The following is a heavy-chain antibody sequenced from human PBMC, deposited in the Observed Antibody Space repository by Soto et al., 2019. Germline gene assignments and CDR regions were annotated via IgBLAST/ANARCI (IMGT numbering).Heavy chain of an antibody. CDR2: ISGSVGST. D-gene: IGHD3-10*02. J-gene: IGHJ3*02. CDR3: AKDVLGEIFAAYAFDI. V-gene: IGHV3-23*01. CDR1: GFSFSSYA. Sequence: GGSLRLSCAASGFSFSSYAMSWVRQAPGKGMEWVLAISGSVGSTYYADSVKGRLTISRDNSKNTQYLQMNSLRAADTAVYYCAKDVLGEIFAAYAFDIWGQGTMVTVSS.